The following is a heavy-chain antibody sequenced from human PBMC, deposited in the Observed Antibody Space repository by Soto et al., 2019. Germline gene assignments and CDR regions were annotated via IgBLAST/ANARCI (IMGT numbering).Heavy chain of an antibody. J-gene: IGHJ6*03. Sequence: SAPTLVNPTQTLTLTCTFSGFSLSTSGMCVSWIRQPPGKALEWLARIDWDDDKYYSTSLKTRLTISKDTSKNQVVLTMTNMDPVDTATYYCARTPLAAATTYYYYYMDVWGKGTTVTVSS. CDR1: GFSLSTSGMC. CDR3: ARTPLAAATTYYYYYMDV. D-gene: IGHD2-15*01. V-gene: IGHV2-70*11. CDR2: IDWDDDK.